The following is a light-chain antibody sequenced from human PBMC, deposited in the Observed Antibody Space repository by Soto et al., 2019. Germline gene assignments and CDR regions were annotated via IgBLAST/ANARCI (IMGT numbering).Light chain of an antibody. CDR1: QSVGGN. Sequence: EIVMTQSPATLSVSPGERATLSCRASQSVGGNLAWYQQRPARAPRLLIYDASPRPTDIPARFSGSGSGTEFTLTISSLQSEDFALYYCQQYNNWPLYTFGQGTKLEIK. CDR2: DAS. CDR3: QQYNNWPLYT. J-gene: IGKJ2*01. V-gene: IGKV3-15*01.